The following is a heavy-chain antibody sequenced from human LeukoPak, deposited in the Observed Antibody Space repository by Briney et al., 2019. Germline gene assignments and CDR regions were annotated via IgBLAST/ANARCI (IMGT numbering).Heavy chain of an antibody. D-gene: IGHD6-6*01. CDR2: ISSSGSTI. J-gene: IGHJ4*02. CDR1: GFTFSDYY. CDR3: ARGGLEYSSSSDYFDY. Sequence: GGSLRLSCAASGFTFSDYYMSWIRQAPGKGLEWVSYISSSGSTIYYADSVKGRFTISRDNAKNSLYLQMNSLRAGDTAVYYCARGGLEYSSSSDYFDYWGQGTLVTVSS. V-gene: IGHV3-11*01.